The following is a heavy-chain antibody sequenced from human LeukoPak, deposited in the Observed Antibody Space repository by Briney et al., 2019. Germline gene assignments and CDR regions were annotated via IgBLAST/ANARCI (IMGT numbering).Heavy chain of an antibody. CDR3: ARDGMETSFDY. V-gene: IGHV4-39*07. J-gene: IGHJ4*02. CDR2: IYYSGST. CDR1: GCAISSSSYY. D-gene: IGHD1-1*01. Sequence: SETLSLTCTVSGCAISSSSYYWGWIRQPPGKGLEWIGSIYYSGSTYYNPSLKSRVTISVDTSKNQFSLKLSSVTAADTAVYYCARDGMETSFDYWGQGTLVTVSS.